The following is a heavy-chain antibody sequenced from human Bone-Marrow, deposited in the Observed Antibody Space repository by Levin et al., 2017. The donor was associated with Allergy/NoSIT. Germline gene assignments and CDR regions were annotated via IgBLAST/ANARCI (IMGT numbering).Heavy chain of an antibody. D-gene: IGHD3-9*01. CDR3: ARGGGEGYDTLTAYDY. CDR2: INPGGGRT. J-gene: IGHJ4*02. Sequence: ASVKVSCKASGYTFTSHHLHWVRQAPGQGLEVVGTINPGGGRTSFSQKFQDRVTMTRDTSTSTVYMDLSSLKSDDTAVYFCARGGGEGYDTLTAYDYWGQGTLVSVSS. CDR1: GYTFTSHH. V-gene: IGHV1-46*01.